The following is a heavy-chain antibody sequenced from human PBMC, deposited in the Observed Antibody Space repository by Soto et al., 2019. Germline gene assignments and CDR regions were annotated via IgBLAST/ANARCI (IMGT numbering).Heavy chain of an antibody. CDR2: ISSSSSYI. V-gene: IGHV3-21*01. J-gene: IGHJ4*02. CDR3: ARGIENIFFDY. CDR1: GFTVSTYS. Sequence: PGGSLRLSCAASGFTVSTYSMNWVRQAPGKGLEWVSSISSSSSYIYYADSVKGRFTISRDNSKNTLYRQMNSLRAEDTAVYYCARGIENIFFDYWGQGTVVTVSS.